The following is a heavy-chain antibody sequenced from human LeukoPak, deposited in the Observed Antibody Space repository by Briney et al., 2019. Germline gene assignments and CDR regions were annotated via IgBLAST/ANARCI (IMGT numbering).Heavy chain of an antibody. D-gene: IGHD4-23*01. J-gene: IGHJ4*02. CDR3: AGTVAFDY. Sequence: GGSLRLSCAASGFTFSDCAMTWVRQAPGKGLEWVSYISNSGSTIYYAESVKGRFTISRDNAKNSLYLQMNSLRAEDTAVYYCAGTVAFDYWGQGTLVTVSS. CDR2: ISNSGSTI. CDR1: GFTFSDCA. V-gene: IGHV3-11*04.